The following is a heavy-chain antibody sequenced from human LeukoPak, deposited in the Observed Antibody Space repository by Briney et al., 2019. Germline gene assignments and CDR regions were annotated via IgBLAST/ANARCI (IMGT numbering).Heavy chain of an antibody. CDR3: ARDIPELVTP. CDR1: GFTVSSTY. J-gene: IGHJ5*02. V-gene: IGHV3-66*01. Sequence: TGGSLRLSCAVSGFTVSSTYMSWVRQAPGKGLEWVSVLYSGGNTYYADSVKGRFTISRDSSKNTLYLQMNSLRAEDTAVYYCARDIPELVTPWGQGTLVTVSS. D-gene: IGHD1-1*01. CDR2: LYSGGNT.